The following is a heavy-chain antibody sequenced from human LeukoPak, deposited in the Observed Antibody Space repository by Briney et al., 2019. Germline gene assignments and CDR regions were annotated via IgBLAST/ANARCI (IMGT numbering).Heavy chain of an antibody. CDR2: ISTMSNYI. V-gene: IGHV3-21*01. Sequence: GGSLRLSCAASGFDFSTYAINWVRQAPGKGLEWVSSISTMSNYIFYGDSVKGRFTISRDNAKNSVYLQMNSLRPEDTAVYYCSRDPLGGLDLWGQGTLVTVSS. J-gene: IGHJ5*02. D-gene: IGHD3-16*01. CDR1: GFDFSTYA. CDR3: SRDPLGGLDL.